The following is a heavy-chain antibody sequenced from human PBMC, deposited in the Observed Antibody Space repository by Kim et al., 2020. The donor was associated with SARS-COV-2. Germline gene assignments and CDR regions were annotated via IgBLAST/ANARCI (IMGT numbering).Heavy chain of an antibody. D-gene: IGHD6-6*01. CDR3: AKSWSIAARRGEPVFGFDY. J-gene: IGHJ4*02. CDR1: GFTFSSYG. V-gene: IGHV3-30*18. Sequence: GGSLRLSCAASGFTFSSYGMHWVRQAPGKGLEWVAVISYDGSNKYYADSVKGRFTISRDNSKNTLYLQMNSLRAEDTAVYYCAKSWSIAARRGEPVFGFDYWGQGTLVTVSS. CDR2: ISYDGSNK.